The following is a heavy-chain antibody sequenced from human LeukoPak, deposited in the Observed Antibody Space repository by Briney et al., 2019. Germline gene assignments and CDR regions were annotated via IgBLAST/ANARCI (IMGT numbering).Heavy chain of an antibody. CDR2: IYPGDSDT. Sequence: GESLQISCKGSGSLFTSYWIGWVRTMPGKGLEWMGIIYPGDSDTRYSPSFQGQVTISADKSISTAYLQWSSLKASDTAMYYCARLGSIAAAGTGFDYWGQGTLVTVSS. V-gene: IGHV5-51*01. J-gene: IGHJ4*02. D-gene: IGHD6-13*01. CDR1: GSLFTSYW. CDR3: ARLGSIAAAGTGFDY.